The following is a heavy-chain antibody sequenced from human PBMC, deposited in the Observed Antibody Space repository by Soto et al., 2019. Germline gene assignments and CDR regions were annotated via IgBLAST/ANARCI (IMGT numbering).Heavy chain of an antibody. J-gene: IGHJ6*02. CDR2: IIAIFGTP. CDR3: ARDTGIAAAGTVMDV. CDR1: GGTFSSYG. Sequence: QVQLVQSGAEVKKPGSSVKVSCKASGGTFSSYGISWVRQAPGHGLEWMGGIIAIFGTPKYGQKFQGRVTITADESTSTAYVERTSLRSEDPAVYYCARDTGIAAAGTVMDVWGPGTTVTVS. D-gene: IGHD6-13*01. V-gene: IGHV1-69*01.